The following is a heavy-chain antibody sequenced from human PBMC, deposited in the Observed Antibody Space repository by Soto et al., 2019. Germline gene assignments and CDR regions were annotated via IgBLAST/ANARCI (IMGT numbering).Heavy chain of an antibody. Sequence: GSLRLSCAASGFTFSSYSMNWVRQAPGKGLEWVSSISSSSSYIYYADSVKGRFTISRDNAKNSLYLQMNSLRAEDTAVYCCLAYYYDSSGPPDAFDIWGQGTMVTVSS. J-gene: IGHJ3*02. D-gene: IGHD3-22*01. CDR2: ISSSSSYI. V-gene: IGHV3-21*01. CDR3: LAYYYDSSGPPDAFDI. CDR1: GFTFSSYS.